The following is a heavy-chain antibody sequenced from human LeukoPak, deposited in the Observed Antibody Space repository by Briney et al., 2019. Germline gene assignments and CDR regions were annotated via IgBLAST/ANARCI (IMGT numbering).Heavy chain of an antibody. J-gene: IGHJ4*02. D-gene: IGHD1-1*01. CDR1: GGSISSYY. CDR3: ARDTTNFDY. Sequence: SETLSLTCTVSGGSISSYYWSWIRLPPGKGLEWIGYIYYSGSTNYNPSLKSRVTISVDTSKNQFSLKLSSVTAADTAVYYCARDTTNFDYWGQGTLVTVSS. V-gene: IGHV4-59*01. CDR2: IYYSGST.